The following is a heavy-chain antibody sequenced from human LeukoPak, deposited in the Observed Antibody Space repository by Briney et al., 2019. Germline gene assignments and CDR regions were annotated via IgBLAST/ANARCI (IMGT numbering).Heavy chain of an antibody. CDR2: IYYSGST. CDR1: GGSISSYY. Sequence: PSETLSLTCTVSGGSISSYYWSWIRQPPGKGLEWIGYIYYSGSTNYNPSLKSRVTISVDTSKNQFSLKLSSVTASDTAVYYCAREKRSGVFPFDYWGQRTLVTVSS. D-gene: IGHD3-16*01. V-gene: IGHV4-59*01. J-gene: IGHJ4*02. CDR3: AREKRSGVFPFDY.